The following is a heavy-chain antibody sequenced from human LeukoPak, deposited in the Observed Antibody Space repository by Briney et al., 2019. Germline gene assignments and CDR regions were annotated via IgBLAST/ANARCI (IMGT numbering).Heavy chain of an antibody. V-gene: IGHV3-33*01. CDR1: GFTFSSYG. CDR2: IWYDGSNK. Sequence: GRSLRLSCAASGFTFSSYGMHWVRQAPGKGLEWVAVIWYDGSNKYYADSVKGRFTISRDNSKNTLYLQMNSLRAEDTAVYYCARTGVSFDYYYGMDVWGQGTTVTVSS. D-gene: IGHD3-3*01. J-gene: IGHJ6*02. CDR3: ARTGVSFDYYYGMDV.